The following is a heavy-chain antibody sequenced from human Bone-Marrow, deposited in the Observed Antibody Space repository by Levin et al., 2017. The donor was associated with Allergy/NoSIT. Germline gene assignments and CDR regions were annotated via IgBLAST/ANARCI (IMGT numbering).Heavy chain of an antibody. V-gene: IGHV4-31*03. D-gene: IGHD1-26*01. CDR2: IYYSGST. J-gene: IGHJ4*02. CDR1: GGSISSGGYY. Sequence: PSETLSLTCTVSGGSISSGGYYWSWIRQHPGKGLEWIGYIYYSGSTYYNPSLKSRVTISVDTSKNQFSLKLSSVTAADTAVYYCARAGYSGTLGGFDYWGQGTLVTVSS. CDR3: ARAGYSGTLGGFDY.